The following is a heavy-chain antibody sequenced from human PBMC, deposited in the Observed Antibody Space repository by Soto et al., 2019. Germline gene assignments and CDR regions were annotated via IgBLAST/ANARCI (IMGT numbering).Heavy chain of an antibody. CDR2: ISTYNGDT. Sequence: QVQLVQSGAEVKEPGASVKVSCKAAGYTFTSYGFSWVRQAPGQGLEWMGWISTYNGDTHYAQNLQGRVTMTTDTSTSTAHMELRSLRSDDTAVYYCARPNGIAEAGPPFDYWGQGTLVTVSS. D-gene: IGHD6-13*01. CDR3: ARPNGIAEAGPPFDY. V-gene: IGHV1-18*01. CDR1: GYTFTSYG. J-gene: IGHJ4*02.